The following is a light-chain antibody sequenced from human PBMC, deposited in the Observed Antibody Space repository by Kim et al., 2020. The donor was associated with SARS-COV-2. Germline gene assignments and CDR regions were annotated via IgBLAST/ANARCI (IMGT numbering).Light chain of an antibody. CDR2: RNN. J-gene: IGLJ3*02. CDR3: SAWDSSLSAWV. Sequence: QAGLTQPPSVSKGLRQTATLTCTGNSNNVGNQGVAWLQQHQGHPPELLSYRNNNRPSGISERFSASRSGNTASLTITALQPEDEADYYCSAWDSSLSAWVFGGGTQLTVL. V-gene: IGLV10-54*04. CDR1: SNNVGNQG.